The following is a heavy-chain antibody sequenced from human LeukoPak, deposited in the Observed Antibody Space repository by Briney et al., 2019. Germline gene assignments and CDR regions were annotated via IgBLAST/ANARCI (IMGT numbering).Heavy chain of an antibody. Sequence: ASVKGSCKASGYTFTSYYMHWVRQAPGQGLEWMGIINPSGGSTSYAQKFQGRVTMTRDTSTSKVYMELSSLRSEDTAVYYCARDWGRYNWPGDYWGQGTLVTVSS. J-gene: IGHJ4*02. CDR3: ARDWGRYNWPGDY. V-gene: IGHV1-46*01. CDR1: GYTFTSYY. CDR2: INPSGGST. D-gene: IGHD1-1*01.